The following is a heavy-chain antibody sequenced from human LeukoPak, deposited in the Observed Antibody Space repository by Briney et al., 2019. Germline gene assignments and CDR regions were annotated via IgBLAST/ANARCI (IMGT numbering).Heavy chain of an antibody. J-gene: IGHJ4*02. CDR1: GFTFTTYG. Sequence: GGSLRLSCSASGFTFTTYGMHWVRQAPGKGLEWVAFIRYDGSNKYYADSVKGRFTISRDNSKNTLYLQMNSLRAEDTAVYYCAKVSRSAVPFDYWGQGTLVTVSS. CDR2: IRYDGSNK. D-gene: IGHD1-26*01. V-gene: IGHV3-30*02. CDR3: AKVSRSAVPFDY.